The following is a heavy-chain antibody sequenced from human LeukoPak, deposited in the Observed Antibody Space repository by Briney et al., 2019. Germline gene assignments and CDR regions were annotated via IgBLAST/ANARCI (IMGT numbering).Heavy chain of an antibody. CDR1: GFTFSSYG. D-gene: IGHD2-2*01. CDR2: ISSSSSYI. CDR3: ARDMGPRRYCSSTSCYGGGPFDY. J-gene: IGHJ4*02. V-gene: IGHV3-21*01. Sequence: GGSLRLSCAASGFTFSSYGMTWVRQAPGKGLEWVSSISSSSSYIYYADSVKGRFTISRDNAKNSLYLQMNSLRAEDTAVYYCARDMGPRRYCSSTSCYGGGPFDYWGQGTLVTVSS.